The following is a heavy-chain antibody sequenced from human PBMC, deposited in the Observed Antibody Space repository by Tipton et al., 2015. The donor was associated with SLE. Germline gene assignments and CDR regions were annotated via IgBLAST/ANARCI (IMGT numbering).Heavy chain of an antibody. J-gene: IGHJ4*02. D-gene: IGHD1-26*01. CDR2: INHSGST. Sequence: LRLSCTVSGGSISGYYWSWIRQPPGKGLEWIGEINHSGSTNYNPSLKSRVTISVDTSKNQFSLKLSSVTAADTAVYYCTVGTSGSSFDYWGQGTLVTVSS. CDR1: GGSISGYY. V-gene: IGHV4-34*01. CDR3: TVGTSGSSFDY.